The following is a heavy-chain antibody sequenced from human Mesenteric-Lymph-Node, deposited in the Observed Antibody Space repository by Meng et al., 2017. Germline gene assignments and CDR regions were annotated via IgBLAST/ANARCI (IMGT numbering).Heavy chain of an antibody. D-gene: IGHD3-22*01. CDR1: VVSFSGYY. J-gene: IGHJ2*01. CDR3: ARGYYDSSGYGYWYFDL. Sequence: QVLLPQCGALLLKPSETLSLPCPVYVVSFSGYYWSCIRQPPGKGLEWIGEINHSGSTNYNPSLKSRVTISVDTSKNQFSLKLSSVTAADTAVYYCARGYYDSSGYGYWYFDLWGRGTLVTVSS. V-gene: IGHV4-34*01. CDR2: INHSGST.